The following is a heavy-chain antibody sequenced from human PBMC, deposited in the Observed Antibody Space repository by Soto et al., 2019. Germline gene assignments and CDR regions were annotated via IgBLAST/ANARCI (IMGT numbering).Heavy chain of an antibody. J-gene: IGHJ4*02. D-gene: IGHD6-19*01. CDR3: ARRPPAVADLYYIDY. CDR1: GYTFTSSG. V-gene: IGHV1-18*01. Sequence: ASVKVSCKASGYTFTSSGISWVRQAPGQGLEWMGWISAYNGNTNYAQKLQGRVTMTTDTSTSTAYMELRSLRSDDTAVYYCARRPPAVADLYYIDYSGQRTLVTVSS. CDR2: ISAYNGNT.